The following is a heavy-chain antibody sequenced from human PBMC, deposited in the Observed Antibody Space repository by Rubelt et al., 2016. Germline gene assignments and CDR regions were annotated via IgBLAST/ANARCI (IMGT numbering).Heavy chain of an antibody. CDR3: ASLLHYFDY. J-gene: IGHJ4*02. CDR1: GYTFTSYG. D-gene: IGHD1-26*01. CDR2: INTNTGNP. Sequence: QVQLVQSGAEVKKPGASVKVSCKASGYTFTSYGISWVRQAPGQGLEWMGWINTNTGNPTYVQGFTGRFVFSLDTSVSTAYLQISSLKAEDTAVYYCASLLHYFDYWGQGTLVTVSS. V-gene: IGHV7-4-1*02.